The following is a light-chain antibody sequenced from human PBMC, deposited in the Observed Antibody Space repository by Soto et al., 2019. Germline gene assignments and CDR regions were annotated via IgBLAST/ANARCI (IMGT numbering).Light chain of an antibody. CDR3: HQRQSWPRT. Sequence: EIVMTQSPATLSVSPGERATLSCRASQSFFSSLSWYQQKPGQAPRLLIYGAATRATGIPARFSGSGSGTDFTLTISSLEPEDFAVYYCHQRQSWPRTFGQGTKVDIK. J-gene: IGKJ1*01. V-gene: IGKV3-15*01. CDR1: QSFFSS. CDR2: GAA.